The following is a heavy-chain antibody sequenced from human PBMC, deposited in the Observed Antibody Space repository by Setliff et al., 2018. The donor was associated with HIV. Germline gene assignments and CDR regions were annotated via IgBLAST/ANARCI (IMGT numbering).Heavy chain of an antibody. J-gene: IGHJ6*03. CDR2: ISYSGTT. D-gene: IGHD2-21*01. Sequence: LSLTCAVFGGSIGSYRWNWIRQTPGKGLEWIGFISYSGTTDYNPSLKSRVTISLDTSKNQFSLKLTSVTAADTAVYYCARRASPPSGPYSQYYMDVWGRGTSVTVSS. V-gene: IGHV4-59*08. CDR1: GGSIGSYR. CDR3: ARRASPPSGPYSQYYMDV.